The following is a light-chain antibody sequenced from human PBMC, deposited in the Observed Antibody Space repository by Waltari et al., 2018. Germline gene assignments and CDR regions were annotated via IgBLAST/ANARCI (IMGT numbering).Light chain of an antibody. CDR1: QSVLYSSNNKDY. CDR3: QQYYGTPLT. V-gene: IGKV4-1*01. Sequence: DIVMTQSPASLAVSLGERATINCKSSQSVLYSSNNKDYLAWYQQKPGQPPKLLIYWASTRESGVPDRFRGSGSETEFTLTISSLQAEDVAVYYCQQYYGTPLTFGGGTKVEVK. CDR2: WAS. J-gene: IGKJ4*01.